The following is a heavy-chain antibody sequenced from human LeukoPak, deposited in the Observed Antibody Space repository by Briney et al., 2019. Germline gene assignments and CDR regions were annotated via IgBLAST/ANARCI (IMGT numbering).Heavy chain of an antibody. J-gene: IGHJ4*02. D-gene: IGHD6-19*01. CDR3: ARDRESSGWYVPY. CDR2: INPNSGGT. CDR1: GYTFTGYY. Sequence: ASMKVSCKASGYTFTGYYMHWVRQAPGQGLEWMGWINPNSGGTNYAQKFQGRVTMTRDTSISTAYMELSRLRSDDTAVYYCARDRESSGWYVPYWGQGTLVTVSS. V-gene: IGHV1-2*02.